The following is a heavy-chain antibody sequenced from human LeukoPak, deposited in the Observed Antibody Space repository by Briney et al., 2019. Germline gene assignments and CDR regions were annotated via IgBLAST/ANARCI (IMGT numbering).Heavy chain of an antibody. V-gene: IGHV1-24*01. J-gene: IGHJ6*03. CDR1: GYTLTELS. CDR2: FDPEVGKT. CDR3: ATRYCSGGSCPNYYYYYINV. Sequence: ASVKVSCKVSGYTLTELSMHWVRQAPGKGLEWMGGFDPEVGKTIYAQKFQGRVTMTEDTSTDTAYMELSSLRSEDTAVHYCATRYCSGGSCPNYYYYYINVWGKGTTVTISS. D-gene: IGHD2-15*01.